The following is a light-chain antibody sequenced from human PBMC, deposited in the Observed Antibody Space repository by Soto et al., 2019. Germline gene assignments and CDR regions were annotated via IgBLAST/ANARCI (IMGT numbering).Light chain of an antibody. CDR3: QQYGGSPIT. V-gene: IGKV3-20*01. CDR2: DAS. Sequence: DIVLTQSPGTLSLSPGERATLSCRASQSVRSSYLAWYQQRPGQAPRLLISDASNRATGIPDRFSGSGSGTGFTLTISRLEPEDFALYYCQQYGGSPITFGQGTRLEIK. CDR1: QSVRSSY. J-gene: IGKJ5*01.